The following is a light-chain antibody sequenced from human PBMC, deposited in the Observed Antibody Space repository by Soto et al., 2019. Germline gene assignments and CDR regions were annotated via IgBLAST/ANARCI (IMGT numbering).Light chain of an antibody. J-gene: IGKJ1*01. CDR3: QQYASLPRA. CDR2: DAS. Sequence: ENRLTKSAGTLSLSPGDRATLSCRASQSVSGSYLAWYQQKPGKAPRLLIYDASSRATGIPDRFSGSGSGTDFTLTISRLEPEDFAVYYCQQYASLPRAFGQGTKVDIK. V-gene: IGKV3-20*01. CDR1: QSVSGSY.